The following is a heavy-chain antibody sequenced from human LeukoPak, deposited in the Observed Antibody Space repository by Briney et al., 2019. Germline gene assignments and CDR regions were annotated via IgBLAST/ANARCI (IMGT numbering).Heavy chain of an antibody. V-gene: IGHV4-31*03. CDR3: ARDHNCSGGSCYDNWFDP. CDR1: GGSISSSGYY. D-gene: IGHD2-15*01. J-gene: IGHJ5*02. Sequence: SETLSITCTVSGGSISSSGYYWSWIRQHPGKGLEWIGYIYYSGSTYYNPSLKSRVTISVDTSRNQFSLKLSSVTAADTAVYYCARDHNCSGGSCYDNWFDPWGQGTLVTASS. CDR2: IYYSGST.